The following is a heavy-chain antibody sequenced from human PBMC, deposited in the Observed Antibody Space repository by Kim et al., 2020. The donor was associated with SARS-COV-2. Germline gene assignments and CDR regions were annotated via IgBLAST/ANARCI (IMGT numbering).Heavy chain of an antibody. CDR3: ARRCIAARPPCGMDV. V-gene: IGHV4-39*01. Sequence: SETLSLTCTVSGGSISSSSYYWGWIRQPPGKGLEWIGSIYYSGSTYYNPSLKSRVTISVDTSKNQFSLKLSSVTAADTAVYYCARRCIAARPPCGMDVWGQGTTVTVSS. D-gene: IGHD6-6*01. CDR1: GGSISSSSYY. CDR2: IYYSGST. J-gene: IGHJ6*02.